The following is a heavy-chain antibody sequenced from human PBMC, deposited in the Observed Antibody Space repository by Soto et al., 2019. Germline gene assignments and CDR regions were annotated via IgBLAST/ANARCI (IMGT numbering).Heavy chain of an antibody. CDR1: GDSVSSNSAA. Sequence: SQTLSLTCAISGDSVSSNSAAWNWIRQSPSRGLEWLGRTYYRSKWYNDYAVSVKSRITINPDTSKNQFSLQLNSVTPEDTAVYYCARVSRQQSITVTTSFDYWGQGTLVTVSS. J-gene: IGHJ4*02. D-gene: IGHD1-20*01. CDR2: TYYRSKWYN. CDR3: ARVSRQQSITVTTSFDY. V-gene: IGHV6-1*01.